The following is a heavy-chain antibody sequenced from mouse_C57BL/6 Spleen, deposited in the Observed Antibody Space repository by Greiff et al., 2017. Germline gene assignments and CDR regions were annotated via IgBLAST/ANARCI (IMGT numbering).Heavy chain of an antibody. CDR2: IDPNSGGT. J-gene: IGHJ2*01. CDR3: ARWRDGYYVHDY. CDR1: GYTFTSYW. Sequence: QQSCKASGYTFTSYWMHWVKQRPGRGLEWIGRIDPNSGGTKYNEKFKSKATLTVDKPSSTAYMQLSSLTSEDSAVYDCARWRDGYYVHDYWGQGATLTVSS. D-gene: IGHD2-3*01. V-gene: IGHV1-72*01.